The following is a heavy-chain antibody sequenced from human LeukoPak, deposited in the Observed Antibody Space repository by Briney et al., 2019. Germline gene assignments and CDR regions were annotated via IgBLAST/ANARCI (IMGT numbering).Heavy chain of an antibody. CDR2: IKQDGSEK. D-gene: IGHD3-16*01. Sequence: GGSLRPSCAASGFTFSSDWMSWVRQAPGKGLEWVANIKQDGSEKYYVDSVKGRFTISRDNAKNSLYLQMNSLRAEDTAVYYCARGGRIHVSFDNWGQGTLVTVSS. CDR3: ARGGRIHVSFDN. J-gene: IGHJ4*02. CDR1: GFTFSSDW. V-gene: IGHV3-7*01.